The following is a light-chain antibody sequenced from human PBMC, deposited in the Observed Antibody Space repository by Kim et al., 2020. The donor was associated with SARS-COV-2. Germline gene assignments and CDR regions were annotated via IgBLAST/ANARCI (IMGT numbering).Light chain of an antibody. CDR1: QSVSSSS. CDR3: QHSVATPLT. Sequence: EIVLTQSPDTLCLSPGERATLSCRASQSVSSSSLAWYQQNRGQAPRLLIYGASIRAPGIPDRFSGSGSATDFTLTINRLEPEDSAVYYCQHSVATPLTFGQGTRLEIK. CDR2: GAS. V-gene: IGKV3-20*01. J-gene: IGKJ5*01.